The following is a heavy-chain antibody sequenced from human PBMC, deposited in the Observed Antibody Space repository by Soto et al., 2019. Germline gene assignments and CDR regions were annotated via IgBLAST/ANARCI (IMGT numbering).Heavy chain of an antibody. CDR1: GFTFSSYA. CDR3: AKGGMGVIVVDEYFQH. V-gene: IGHV3-23*04. CDR2: ISGSGGST. Sequence: VQLVESGGGVVQPGRSLRLSCAASGFTFSSYAMSWVRQAPGKGLEWVSAISGSGGSTYYADSVKGRFTISRDNSKNTLYLQMNSLRAEDTAVYYCAKGGMGVIVVDEYFQHWGQGTLVTVSS. J-gene: IGHJ1*01. D-gene: IGHD3-22*01.